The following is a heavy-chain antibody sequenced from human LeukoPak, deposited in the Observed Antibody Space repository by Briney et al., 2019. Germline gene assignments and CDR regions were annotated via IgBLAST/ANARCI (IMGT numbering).Heavy chain of an antibody. CDR3: TRAVAGHPD. J-gene: IGHJ4*02. CDR1: GVPFSNYY. D-gene: IGHD6-19*01. CDR2: INHSGYT. V-gene: IGHV4-34*01. Sequence: PDTVSLTCAVSGVPFSNYYWSWVRQSPRQGLEWIGEINHSGYTNYYPSLKSRVTMSIDTSKNQFSLKLTSVTAADAGVYYCTRAVAGHPDWGQGTLVTVSS.